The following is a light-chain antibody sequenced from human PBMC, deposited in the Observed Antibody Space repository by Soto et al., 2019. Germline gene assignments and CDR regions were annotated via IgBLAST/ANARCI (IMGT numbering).Light chain of an antibody. CDR1: QTISSW. CDR2: KAS. Sequence: DIQMTQSPSTLCGSVGDRVAIAFRASQTISSWLAWYQQKPGKAPKILIYKASTLKSGVPSRFRGSGSGTECTLTISRLQPDDFSTYYCQHYNSYSEAFGQGTKVDIK. CDR3: QHYNSYSEA. V-gene: IGKV1-5*03. J-gene: IGKJ1*01.